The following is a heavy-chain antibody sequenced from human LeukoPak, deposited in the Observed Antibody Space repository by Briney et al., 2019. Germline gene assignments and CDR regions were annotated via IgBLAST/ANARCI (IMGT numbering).Heavy chain of an antibody. J-gene: IGHJ5*02. CDR3: IATYYDYVWGSYRYMKNWFDP. D-gene: IGHD3-16*02. V-gene: IGHV3-73*01. CDR1: GFTFSGSA. Sequence: GGSLRLSCAASGFTFSGSAMHWVRQASGKGLEWVGRIRSKANSYATAYAASVKGRFTISRDDSKNTAYLQMNSLKTEDTAVYYCIATYYDYVWGSYRYMKNWFDPWGQGTLVTVSS. CDR2: IRSKANSYAT.